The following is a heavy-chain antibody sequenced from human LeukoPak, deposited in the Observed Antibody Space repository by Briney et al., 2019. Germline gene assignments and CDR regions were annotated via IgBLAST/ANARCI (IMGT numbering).Heavy chain of an antibody. CDR1: GYTFTSYG. D-gene: IGHD6-13*01. CDR2: ISAYNGNT. Sequence: ASVKVSCKASGYTFTSYGISWVRQAPGQGLEWVGWISAYNGNTNYAQKFQGRVTMTRDTSTSTVYMELSGLRSEDTAAYYCARGTPREQQMVKEFDYWGQGTLVTVSS. J-gene: IGHJ4*02. CDR3: ARGTPREQQMVKEFDY. V-gene: IGHV1-18*01.